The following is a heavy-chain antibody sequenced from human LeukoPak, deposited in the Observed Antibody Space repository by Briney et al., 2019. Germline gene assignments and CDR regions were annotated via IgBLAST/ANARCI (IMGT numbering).Heavy chain of an antibody. D-gene: IGHD6-13*01. V-gene: IGHV4-34*01. CDR3: ARDRQQLNY. CDR2: INHSGST. Sequence: SETLSLTCAVYGGSFSGYYWSWIRQPPGKGLEWIGEINHSGSTNYNPSLKSRVTISVDTSKNQFSLKLSSVAAADTAVYYCARDRQQLNYWGQGTLVTVSS. J-gene: IGHJ4*02. CDR1: GGSFSGYY.